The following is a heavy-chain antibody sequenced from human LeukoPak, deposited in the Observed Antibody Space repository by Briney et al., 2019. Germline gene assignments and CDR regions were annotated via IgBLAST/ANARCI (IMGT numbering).Heavy chain of an antibody. D-gene: IGHD3-10*01. CDR2: IYYSGST. J-gene: IGHJ4*02. V-gene: IGHV4-39*01. CDR3: ARLVWFGELLVEV. CDR1: GGSISSSSYY. Sequence: SETLSLTCTVSGGSISSSSYYWGWIRQPPGKGLEWIGSIYYSGSTYYNPSLKSRVTISVDTSKNQFSLKLSSVTAADTAVYYCARLVWFGELLVEVWGQGTLVTVSS.